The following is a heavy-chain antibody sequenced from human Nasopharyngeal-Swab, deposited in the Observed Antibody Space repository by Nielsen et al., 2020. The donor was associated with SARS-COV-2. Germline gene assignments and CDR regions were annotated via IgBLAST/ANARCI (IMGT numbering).Heavy chain of an antibody. D-gene: IGHD3-22*01. CDR1: GFTFSSYA. CDR3: AKDYPYYYDSSGYYRFGACDI. J-gene: IGHJ3*02. CDR2: ISGSGGST. V-gene: IGHV3-23*01. Sequence: GGSLRLSCAASGFTFSSYAMSWVRQAPGKGLEWVSAISGSGGSTYYADSVKGRFTISRDNSKNTLYLQMNSLRAEDTAVYYCAKDYPYYYDSSGYYRFGACDIWGQGTMVTVSS.